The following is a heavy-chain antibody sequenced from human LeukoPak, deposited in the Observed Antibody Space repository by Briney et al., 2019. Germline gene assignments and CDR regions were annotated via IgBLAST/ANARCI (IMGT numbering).Heavy chain of an antibody. J-gene: IGHJ4*02. CDR1: GGSISSYY. V-gene: IGHV4-59*12. CDR3: ARIGEWELGRGGY. Sequence: PSETLSLTCTVSGGSISSYYWSWIRQPPGKGLEWIGFMYYSGNTNYNPSLKSRVTISGDTSKSQFSLKLSSETAADTAVYYCARIGEWELGRGGYWGQGTLVTVSS. D-gene: IGHD1-26*01. CDR2: MYYSGNT.